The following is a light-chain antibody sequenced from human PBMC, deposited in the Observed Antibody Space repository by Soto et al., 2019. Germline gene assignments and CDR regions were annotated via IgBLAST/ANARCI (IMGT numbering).Light chain of an antibody. CDR1: SSDVGGYNY. V-gene: IGLV2-8*01. CDR2: EVN. J-gene: IGLJ2*01. CDR3: SSYAGSNVV. Sequence: QSALTQPPCASGSPGQSVTISCTGTSSDVGGYNYVSWYQQHPGKAPKLMIYEVNKRPSGVPDRFSGSKSGNTASLTVSGLKAEDEANYYCSSYAGSNVVFGGGTKLTVL.